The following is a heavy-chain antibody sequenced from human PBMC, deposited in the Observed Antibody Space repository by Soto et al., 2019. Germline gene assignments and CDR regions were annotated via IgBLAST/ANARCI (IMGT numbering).Heavy chain of an antibody. V-gene: IGHV5-51*01. CDR1: GYSFTSYW. CDR2: IYPGDSDT. J-gene: IGHJ6*02. D-gene: IGHD3-10*01. Sequence: GESLKISCKGSGYSFTSYWIGWVRQMPGKGLEWMGIIYPGDSDTRYSPSFQGQVTISADKSISTAYLQWSSLKASDTAMYYCAGPYYYGSGSYGSNYYYGMDVWGQGTSVTVSS. CDR3: AGPYYYGSGSYGSNYYYGMDV.